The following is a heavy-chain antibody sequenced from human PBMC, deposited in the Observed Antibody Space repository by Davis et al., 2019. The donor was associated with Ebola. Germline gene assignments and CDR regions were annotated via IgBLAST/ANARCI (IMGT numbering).Heavy chain of an antibody. CDR1: GYSFTRYW. V-gene: IGHV5-51*01. Sequence: GESLKISCKGSGYSFTRYWIGWVRQMPGKGLEWMGIIYPGDSDTRYSPSFQGQVTISAYRSISTAYLQWSSLKASDTAIYYCARQTTVTTDFDYWGQGTLVTVSS. CDR2: IYPGDSDT. D-gene: IGHD4-17*01. CDR3: ARQTTVTTDFDY. J-gene: IGHJ4*02.